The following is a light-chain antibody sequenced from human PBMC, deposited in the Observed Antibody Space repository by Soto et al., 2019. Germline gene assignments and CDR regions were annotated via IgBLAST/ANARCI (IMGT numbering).Light chain of an antibody. V-gene: IGKV3-20*01. Sequence: EIVFTHSPGTLSLSPGERAEISWRASQSVSNNYLAWYQQKPGQAPRLLIYGASNRATGIPDRFSGSGSGTDFTLTISRLEPEDFAVYYCQQYGSSGTFGKGTKVDIK. J-gene: IGKJ1*01. CDR3: QQYGSSGT. CDR1: QSVSNNY. CDR2: GAS.